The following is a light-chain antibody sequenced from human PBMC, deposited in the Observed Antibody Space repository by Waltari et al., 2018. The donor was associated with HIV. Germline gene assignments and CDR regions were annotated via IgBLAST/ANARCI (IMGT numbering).Light chain of an antibody. CDR3: QSADTSYTSRV. CDR1: VLAKQY. Sequence: SYELTQPPSVSVSPGQTARIPCSGDVLAKQYAYWYQQKPGQPPVLVIYKDPERPSGIPERFSGSSSGTTVTLTISGVQPDDEADYYCQSADTSYTSRVFGIGTKVTVL. V-gene: IGLV3-25*03. J-gene: IGLJ1*01. CDR2: KDP.